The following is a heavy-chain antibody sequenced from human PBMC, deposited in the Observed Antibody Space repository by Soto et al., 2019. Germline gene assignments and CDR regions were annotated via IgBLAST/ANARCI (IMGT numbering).Heavy chain of an antibody. CDR1: GFSLSNARMG. CDR3: ARNRIVVVPAAIHFDY. V-gene: IGHV2-26*01. D-gene: IGHD2-2*01. Sequence: ESGPVLVNPTETLTLTCTVSGFSLSNARMGVSWIRQPPGKALEWLAHIFSNDEKSYSTSLKSRLTISKDTSKSQVVLTMTNMDPVDTATYYCARNRIVVVPAAIHFDYWGQGTLVTVSS. J-gene: IGHJ4*02. CDR2: IFSNDEK.